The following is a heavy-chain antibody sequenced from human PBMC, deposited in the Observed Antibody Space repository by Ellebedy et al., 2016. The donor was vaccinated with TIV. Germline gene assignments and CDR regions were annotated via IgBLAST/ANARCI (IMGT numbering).Heavy chain of an antibody. CDR1: GFIFSTYS. J-gene: IGHJ6*02. V-gene: IGHV3-21*01. CDR3: ARDLDYYYGMDV. Sequence: PGRSLRLSCAASGFIFSTYSMDWVRQAPGKGLEWVSSITSGSPYIYYADSVKGRFTISRDNAKNSLYLQMNSLRAEDTAVYYCARDLDYYYGMDVWGQGTTVTVSS. CDR2: ITSGSPYI.